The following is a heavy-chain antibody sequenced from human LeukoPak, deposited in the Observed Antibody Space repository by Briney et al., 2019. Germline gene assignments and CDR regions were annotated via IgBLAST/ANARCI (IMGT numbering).Heavy chain of an antibody. D-gene: IGHD6-19*01. CDR3: AKLSSSGWSRSTNK. Sequence: GGSLRLSCTASGFTFVNYAMSWVRQAPGKGLEWVSAISGGGGTTYYADSVKGRFTISRDSSKNTLYLQMNSLRADDTAIYYCAKLSSSGWSRSTNKWGQGTLVTVSS. V-gene: IGHV3-23*01. J-gene: IGHJ4*02. CDR2: ISGGGGTT. CDR1: GFTFVNYA.